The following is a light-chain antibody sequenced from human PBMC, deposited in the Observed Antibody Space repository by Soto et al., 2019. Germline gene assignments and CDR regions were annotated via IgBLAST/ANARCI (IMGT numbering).Light chain of an antibody. CDR1: SNDVGRYDY. V-gene: IGLV2-14*01. J-gene: IGLJ2*01. CDR3: CSHTISNTQI. Sequence: QSALTQPASVSGSPGQSITISCTATSNDVGRYDYVSWYQQHPGKAPKLIIFEVNNRPSGVSHRFYGSKSGNTASLSISGLQSEDEADNYCCSHTISNTQIFGGGTKVTVL. CDR2: EVN.